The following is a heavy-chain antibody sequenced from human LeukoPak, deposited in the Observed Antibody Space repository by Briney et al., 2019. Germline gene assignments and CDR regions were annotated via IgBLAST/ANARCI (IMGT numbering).Heavy chain of an antibody. CDR1: DGSISSSSYY. Sequence: SETLSLTCTVSDGSISSSSYYWGCIRQPPGKGLEWIGRIYYSVRTYYNPSLKSRVTVSVDTSNNQFSLKLSSVTAADTAVYYCARDLVPLLRYFDWQYDYWGQGTLVTVSS. D-gene: IGHD3-9*01. CDR2: IYYSVRT. V-gene: IGHV4-39*02. J-gene: IGHJ4*02. CDR3: ARDLVPLLRYFDWQYDY.